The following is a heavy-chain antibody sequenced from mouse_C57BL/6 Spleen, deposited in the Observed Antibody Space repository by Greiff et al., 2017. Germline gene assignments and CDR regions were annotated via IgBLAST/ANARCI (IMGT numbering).Heavy chain of an antibody. CDR2: ISSGGDYI. D-gene: IGHD1-1*01. J-gene: IGHJ1*03. CDR1: GFTFSSYA. V-gene: IGHV5-9-1*02. Sequence: EVKLVESGEGLVKPGGSLKLSCAASGFTFSSYAMSWVRQTPEKRLEWVAYISSGGDYIYYADTVKGRFTISRDNARNTLYLQMSSLKSEDTAMYDCTRDNGITTVVATGYFDVWGTGTTVTVSS. CDR3: TRDNGITTVVATGYFDV.